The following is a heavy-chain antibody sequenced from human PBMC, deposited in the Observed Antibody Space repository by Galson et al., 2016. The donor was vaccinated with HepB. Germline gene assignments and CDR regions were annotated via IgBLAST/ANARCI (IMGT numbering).Heavy chain of an antibody. D-gene: IGHD4-23*01. J-gene: IGHJ2*01. V-gene: IGHV4-59*01. CDR3: ARAGVYGGKYWYFDV. CDR2: IYHSGSS. CDR1: DDSINTYY. Sequence: SETLSLTCSVSDDSINTYYWSWIRQPPGKGLEWIGSIYHSGSSNYSPFLRSRLTISLDTSKNHFSLKLNSVTAADTALYYCARAGVYGGKYWYFDVWGRGTLVTVSS.